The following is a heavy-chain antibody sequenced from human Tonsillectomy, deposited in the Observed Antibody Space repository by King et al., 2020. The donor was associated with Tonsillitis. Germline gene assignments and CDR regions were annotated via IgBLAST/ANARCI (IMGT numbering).Heavy chain of an antibody. CDR3: AREIVIGDWYGYFDY. Sequence: EVQLVESGGGLVQPGGSLRLSCAASGFTFNTYAMNWVRQAPGKGLEGVASISGSGSSTFYADSVRGRLTISRDNSTNTVILRLNSLRAEDTAIYYCAREIVIGDWYGYFDYWGQGTLVTVSS. CDR2: ISGSGSST. J-gene: IGHJ4*02. V-gene: IGHV3-23*04. CDR1: GFTFNTYA. D-gene: IGHD6-19*01.